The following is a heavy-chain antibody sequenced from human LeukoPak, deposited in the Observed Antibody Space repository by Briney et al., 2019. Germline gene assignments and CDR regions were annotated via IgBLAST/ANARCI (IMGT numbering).Heavy chain of an antibody. CDR2: IYYSGST. D-gene: IGHD6-13*01. CDR1: GGSISSGGYY. CDR3: ARFEYSSSWYGNLFDP. Sequence: SETLSLTCTVSGGSISSGGYYWSWIRQHPGKGLEWIGYIYYSGSTYYNPSLKSRVTLSVDTSKNQFSLKLSSVTAADTAVYYCARFEYSSSWYGNLFDPWGQGTLVTVSS. J-gene: IGHJ5*02. V-gene: IGHV4-31*03.